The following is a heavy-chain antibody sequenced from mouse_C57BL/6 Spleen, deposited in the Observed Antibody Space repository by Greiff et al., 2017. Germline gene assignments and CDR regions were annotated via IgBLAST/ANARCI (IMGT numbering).Heavy chain of an antibody. D-gene: IGHD1-1*01. CDR1: GYTFTSYW. V-gene: IGHV1-69*01. CDR2: IDPSDSYT. J-gene: IGHJ2*01. CDR3: ARGGTVVATDY. Sequence: QVQLQQPGAELVMPGASVKLSCKASGYTFTSYWMHWVKQRPGQGLEWIGEIDPSDSYTNYNQKFKGKSTLTVDKSSSTAYMQLSSLPSEDSAVYYCARGGTVVATDYWGQGTTLTVSS.